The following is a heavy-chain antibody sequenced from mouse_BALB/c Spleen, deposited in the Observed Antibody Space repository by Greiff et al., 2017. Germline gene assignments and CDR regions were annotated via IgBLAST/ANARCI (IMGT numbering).Heavy chain of an antibody. V-gene: IGHV5-6*01. CDR2: ISSGGSYT. J-gene: IGHJ1*01. D-gene: IGHD1-1*01. CDR1: GFTFSSYG. CDR3: ARRPYYGSSPYWYFDV. Sequence: EVQGVESGGDLVKPGGSLKLSCAASGFTFSSYGMSWVRQTPDKRLEWVATISSGGSYTYYPDSVKGRFTISRDNAKNTLYLQMSSLKSEDTAMYYCARRPYYGSSPYWYFDVWGAGTTVTVSS.